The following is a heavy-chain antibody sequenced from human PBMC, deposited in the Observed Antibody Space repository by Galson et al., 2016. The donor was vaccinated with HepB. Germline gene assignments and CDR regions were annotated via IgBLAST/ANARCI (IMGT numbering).Heavy chain of an antibody. CDR2: IYYNGAT. CDR3: ARERASGVQGPYYLDF. CDR1: GDSVSCGTDS. D-gene: IGHD2-21*01. V-gene: IGHV4-31*03. J-gene: IGHJ4*02. Sequence: TLSLTCNVSGDSVSCGTDSWAWIRQHPGKGLEWLGHIYYNGATYYNPSLKSRVSMSLDASKHQFPLNLNSVTAADTAVYYCARERASGVQGPYYLDFWGQGTLVTVSS.